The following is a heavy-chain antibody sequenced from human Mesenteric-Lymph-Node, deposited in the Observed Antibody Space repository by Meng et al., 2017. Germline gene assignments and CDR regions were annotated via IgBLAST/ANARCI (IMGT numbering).Heavy chain of an antibody. J-gene: IGHJ6*02. CDR3: ARVQRGYSYGESSIYYYGMDV. Sequence: ASVKVSCKASGYTFTSYYMHWVRQAPGQGLEWMGIINPSGGSTSYAQKFQGRVTMTRDTSTSTVYMELSSLRSEDTAVYYCARVQRGYSYGESSIYYYGMDVWGQGTTVTVSS. CDR1: GYTFTSYY. CDR2: INPSGGST. V-gene: IGHV1-46*01. D-gene: IGHD5-18*01.